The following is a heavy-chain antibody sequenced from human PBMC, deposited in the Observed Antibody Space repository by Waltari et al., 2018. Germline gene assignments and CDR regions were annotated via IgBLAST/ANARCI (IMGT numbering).Heavy chain of an antibody. CDR3: ARRLVHTWLVQAPMDV. Sequence: QVQLVQSGAEVKKPGASVKVSCKASGYTFNSYDINWVRQATGQGLEWMVWMNPNSGNTGYAQKFQGRVTMTRNTSISTAYMELSSLRSEDTAVYYCARRLVHTWLVQAPMDVWGKGTTVTVSS. J-gene: IGHJ6*03. V-gene: IGHV1-8*01. D-gene: IGHD6-19*01. CDR2: MNPNSGNT. CDR1: GYTFNSYD.